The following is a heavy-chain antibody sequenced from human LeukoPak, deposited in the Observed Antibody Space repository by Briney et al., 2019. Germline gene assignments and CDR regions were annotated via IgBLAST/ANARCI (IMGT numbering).Heavy chain of an antibody. CDR2: IYHSGST. V-gene: IGHV4-38-2*02. CDR3: ASVIAAAGTRYYFDY. Sequence: SETLSHTCTVSGYSISSGYYWGWIRQPPGKGLEWIGSIYHSGSTYYNPSLKSRVTISVDTSKNQFSLKLSSVTAADTAVYYCASVIAAAGTRYYFDYWGQGTLVTVS. J-gene: IGHJ4*02. D-gene: IGHD6-13*01. CDR1: GYSISSGYY.